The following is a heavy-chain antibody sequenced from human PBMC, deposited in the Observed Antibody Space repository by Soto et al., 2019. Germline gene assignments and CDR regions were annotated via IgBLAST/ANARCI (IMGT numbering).Heavy chain of an antibody. CDR2: ISGSGGST. Sequence: PGGSLRLSCAASGFTFRSYSRSWVRQAPGKGLEWVSAISGSGGSTYYADSVKGRFTFSRDNSKNTLSLQMNSLRAEDTAVYYCARRTSSWSFDYWGQGTLVTVSS. J-gene: IGHJ4*02. CDR1: GFTFRSYS. V-gene: IGHV3-23*01. CDR3: ARRTSSWSFDY. D-gene: IGHD6-13*01.